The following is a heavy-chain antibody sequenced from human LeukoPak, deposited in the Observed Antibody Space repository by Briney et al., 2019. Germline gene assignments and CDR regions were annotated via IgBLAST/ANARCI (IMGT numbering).Heavy chain of an antibody. V-gene: IGHV3-23*01. J-gene: IGHJ4*02. Sequence: GGSLRLSCAASGFTLSTYAMSWVRQTPGKGLEWVAATSSSDAGTYHADSVRGRFTISRDDSKNTLYLQMNSLRAEDAAVYFCAKAPVTSCRGAYCYPFDSWGQGTLVTVSS. D-gene: IGHD2-21*01. CDR3: AKAPVTSCRGAYCYPFDS. CDR1: GFTLSTYA. CDR2: TSSSDAGT.